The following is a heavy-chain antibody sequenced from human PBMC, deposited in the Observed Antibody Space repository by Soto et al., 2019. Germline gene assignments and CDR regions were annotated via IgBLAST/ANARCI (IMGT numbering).Heavy chain of an antibody. V-gene: IGHV4-34*01. CDR3: ARGEIVVVPAASYYYYYMDV. Sequence: PSETLSLTCAVYGGSFSGYYWSWIRQPPGKGLEWIGEINHSGSTNYNPSLKSRVTISVDTSKNQFSLKLSSVTAADTAVYYCARGEIVVVPAASYYYYYMDVWGKGTTVTVSS. CDR1: GGSFSGYY. J-gene: IGHJ6*03. CDR2: INHSGST. D-gene: IGHD2-2*01.